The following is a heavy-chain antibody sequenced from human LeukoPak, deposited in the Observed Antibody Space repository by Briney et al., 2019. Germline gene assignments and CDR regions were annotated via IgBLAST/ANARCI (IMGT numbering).Heavy chain of an antibody. V-gene: IGHV3-74*01. CDR3: ARCFWGSSYYGMDV. D-gene: IGHD7-27*01. Sequence: GRSLRLSCAASGFTFSDYWMHWVRQAPGKGLVWVSRINSDESSTTYADSVKGRFTISRDNAKNTLYLQVNSLRPEDTAVYYCARCFWGSSYYGMDVWGKGTTVTVSS. CDR1: GFTFSDYW. CDR2: INSDESST. J-gene: IGHJ6*04.